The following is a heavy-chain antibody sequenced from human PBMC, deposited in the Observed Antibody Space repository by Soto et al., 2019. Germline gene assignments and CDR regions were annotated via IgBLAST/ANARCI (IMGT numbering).Heavy chain of an antibody. J-gene: IGHJ4*02. CDR1: GFTFSNYA. Sequence: EVQLLESGGGLVRPGGSLRLSCAASGFTFSNYAMSWVRRTPGKGLEWVSTLNDESDTTYYAESVEGRFTISRDNAKNTLYLQMNSLRAEDTAVYHCAKSPRSLYFDWLDYWGQGTLVTVSS. V-gene: IGHV3-23*01. D-gene: IGHD3-9*01. CDR3: AKSPRSLYFDWLDY. CDR2: LNDESDTT.